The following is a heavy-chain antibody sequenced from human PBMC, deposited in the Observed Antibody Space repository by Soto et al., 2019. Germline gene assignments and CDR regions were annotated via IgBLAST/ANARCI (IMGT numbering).Heavy chain of an antibody. D-gene: IGHD2-21*02. J-gene: IGHJ6*02. CDR2: IYYSGST. CDR1: GGSISSGDYY. CDR3: ARAPYCGGDCYYYYGMDV. V-gene: IGHV4-30-4*01. Sequence: TSETLSLTCTVSGGSISSGDYYWSCIRQPPGKGLEWIGYIYYSGSTYYNPSLKSRVTISVDTSKNQFSLKLSSVTAADTAVYYCARAPYCGGDCYYYYGMDVWGQGTTVTVSS.